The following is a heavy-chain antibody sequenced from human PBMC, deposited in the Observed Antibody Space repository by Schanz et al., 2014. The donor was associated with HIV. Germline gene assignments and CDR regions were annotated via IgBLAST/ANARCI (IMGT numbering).Heavy chain of an antibody. J-gene: IGHJ4*02. V-gene: IGHV3-NL1*01. CDR2: IYSGGST. CDR3: AKVGRIYSTTWIDY. D-gene: IGHD2-2*01. CDR1: GFTFSSYG. Sequence: QVQLVESGGGVVQPGRSLRLSCAASGFTFSSYGMHWVRQAPGKGLEWVSVIYSGGSTYYADSVKGRFTISRDNSKNTLYLQMNSLRREDTAVYYCAKVGRIYSTTWIDYWGQGTLVTVSS.